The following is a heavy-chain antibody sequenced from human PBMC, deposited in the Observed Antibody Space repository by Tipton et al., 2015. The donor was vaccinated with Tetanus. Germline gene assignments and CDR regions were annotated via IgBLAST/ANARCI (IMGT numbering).Heavy chain of an antibody. Sequence: TLSLTCTVSGGSMSSNYWSWIRQPPGKGPEWLGHIDYSGNTNYNSSLKGRATISLNTPKNQFSLKLTSVTAADTAVYYCARDCSTAEYHTRGLDVWGQGTTVTVSS. J-gene: IGHJ6*02. CDR1: GGSMSSNY. V-gene: IGHV4-59*01. CDR3: ARDCSTAEYHTRGLDV. D-gene: IGHD2-21*02. CDR2: IDYSGNT.